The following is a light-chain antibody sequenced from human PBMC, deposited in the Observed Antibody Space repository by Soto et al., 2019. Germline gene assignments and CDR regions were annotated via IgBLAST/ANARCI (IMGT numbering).Light chain of an antibody. CDR2: EAL. V-gene: IGKV3-11*01. J-gene: IGKJ1*01. CDR3: QQYNNWPRT. Sequence: ETVLTQSPATLSLSPGERATLGCRASRSISTYLAWYQQKPGQAPRLLIYEALNRATGIPARFSGSGSGTEFTLTISSLQSEDFAVYYCQQYNNWPRTFGQGTKVDI. CDR1: RSISTY.